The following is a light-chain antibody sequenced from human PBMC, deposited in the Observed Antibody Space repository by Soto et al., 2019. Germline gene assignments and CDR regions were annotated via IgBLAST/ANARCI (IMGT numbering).Light chain of an antibody. CDR3: QVWDSSSDLYV. V-gene: IGLV3-21*02. J-gene: IGLJ1*01. CDR1: NIGGRS. Sequence: SYELTQPPSVSVAPGQTARITCGGSNIGGRSVHWYQQKPGQAPILVVYDDRDRPSGIPERFSGSNSGNTATLTISRVEVGDEADYYCQVWDSSSDLYVFGTGTKLTVL. CDR2: DDR.